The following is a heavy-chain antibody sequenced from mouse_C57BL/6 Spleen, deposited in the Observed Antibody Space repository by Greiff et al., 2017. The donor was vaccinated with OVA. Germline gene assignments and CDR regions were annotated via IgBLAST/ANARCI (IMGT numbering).Heavy chain of an antibody. CDR3: AREGLGRAWFAY. D-gene: IGHD4-1*01. J-gene: IGHJ3*01. CDR1: GYTFTDYN. CDR2: INPNNGGT. Sequence: EVQLQQSGPELVKPGASVKIPCKASGYTFTDYNMDWVKQSHGKSLEWIGDINPNNGGTIYNQKFKGKATLTVDKSSSTAYMELRSLTSEDTAVYYCAREGLGRAWFAYWGQGTLVTVSA. V-gene: IGHV1-18*01.